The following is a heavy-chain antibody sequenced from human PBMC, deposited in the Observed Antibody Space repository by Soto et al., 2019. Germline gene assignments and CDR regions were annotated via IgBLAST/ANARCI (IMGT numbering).Heavy chain of an antibody. CDR3: ARRTPGYAYYFDQ. V-gene: IGHV2-5*02. J-gene: IGHJ4*02. Sequence: QITLKESGPALVRPTQTLTLTCSFSGFSLTTRGVAVGWIRQPPGKALEWLALIFWDDDKWYSPSLRSRLTITEDTTKNQVVPTMTNMDPVDTATDFCARRTPGYAYYFDQWGQGTLVTVSS. CDR1: GFSLTTRGVA. D-gene: IGHD5-12*01. CDR2: IFWDDDK.